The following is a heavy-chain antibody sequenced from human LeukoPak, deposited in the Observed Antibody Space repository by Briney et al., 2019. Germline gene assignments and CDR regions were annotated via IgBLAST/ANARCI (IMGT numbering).Heavy chain of an antibody. V-gene: IGHV4-39*07. CDR3: ARVGFIAADAFDI. D-gene: IGHD6-13*01. Sequence: SETLSLTCTVSGGSISSSSYYWGWIRQPPGKGLEWIGSIYYSGSTYYNPSLKSRVTISVDTSKNQFSLKLSSVTAADTAVYYCARVGFIAADAFDIWGQGTMVTVSS. J-gene: IGHJ3*02. CDR1: GGSISSSSYY. CDR2: IYYSGST.